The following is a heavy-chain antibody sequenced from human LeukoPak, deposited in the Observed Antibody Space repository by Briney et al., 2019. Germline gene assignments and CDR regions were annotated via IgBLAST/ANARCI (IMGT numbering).Heavy chain of an antibody. CDR3: AKDGAADDFWSGYYVDS. Sequence: GGSLRLSCAASGFTFSSYSMNWVRQAPGKGLEWVSFISSSSSYIYYADSVKGRFTISRDNAKNSLYLQMNSLRAEDTAVYYCAKDGAADDFWSGYYVDSWGQGTLVTVSS. CDR1: GFTFSSYS. CDR2: ISSSSSYI. V-gene: IGHV3-21*01. J-gene: IGHJ4*02. D-gene: IGHD3-3*01.